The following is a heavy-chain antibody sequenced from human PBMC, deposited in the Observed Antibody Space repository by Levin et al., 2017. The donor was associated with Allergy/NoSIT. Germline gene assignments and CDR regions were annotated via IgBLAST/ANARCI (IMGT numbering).Heavy chain of an antibody. CDR2: IYPGDSDT. CDR1: GYSFTSYW. CDR3: ARRARYCSGGSCNYYFDY. D-gene: IGHD2-15*01. J-gene: IGHJ4*02. Sequence: PGGALRLSCKGSGYSFTSYWIGWVRQMPGKGLEWMGIIYPGDSDTRYSPSFQGQVTISADKSISTAYLQWSSLKASDTAMYYCARRARYCSGGSCNYYFDYWGQGTLVTVSS. V-gene: IGHV5-51*01.